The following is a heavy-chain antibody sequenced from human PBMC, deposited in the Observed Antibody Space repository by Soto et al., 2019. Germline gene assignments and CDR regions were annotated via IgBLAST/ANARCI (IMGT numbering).Heavy chain of an antibody. CDR3: ASGSHGSGAQRWLDP. Sequence: CVTWSVAGGSIGSGGGRCILIHQHPGKGLEWIGYIYYSGSTNYNPSLKSRVTISVDTSKNQFSLKLSSVTAADTAVYYCASGSHGSGAQRWLDPWGQATLVTVSS. CDR2: IYYSGST. D-gene: IGHD3-10*01. J-gene: IGHJ5*02. V-gene: IGHV4-61*08. CDR1: GGSIGSGGGR.